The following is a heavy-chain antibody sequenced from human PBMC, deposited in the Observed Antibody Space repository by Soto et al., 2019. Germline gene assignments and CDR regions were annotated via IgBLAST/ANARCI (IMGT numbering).Heavy chain of an antibody. CDR1: GFTFSSFW. V-gene: IGHV5-51*01. D-gene: IGHD4-17*01. Sequence: GESLKISCKGSGFTFSSFWIAWVRQMPGKGLEWLGIIYPGDSDVRYSSSFQGQVTISADKSSSTAYLRWRSLKASDTAIYYCERTSSLTKLANWGQGTTVTVYS. CDR3: ERTSSLTKLAN. J-gene: IGHJ4*02. CDR2: IYPGDSDV.